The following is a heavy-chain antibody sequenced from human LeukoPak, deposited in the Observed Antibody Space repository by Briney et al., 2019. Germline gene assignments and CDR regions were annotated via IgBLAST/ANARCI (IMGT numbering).Heavy chain of an antibody. CDR2: INYDGSKE. J-gene: IGHJ6*03. V-gene: IGHV3-30*02. Sequence: GGCLRLSCAASGFTFSRFGMHWVRQAPGKGLEWVTFINYDGSKEYYADSVKGRFTISRDSSKNTLYLQMNSLRAEDTAVYYCAKDEVVPSYYYIDVWGKGTTVTVSS. CDR3: AKDEVVPSYYYIDV. CDR1: GFTFSRFG. D-gene: IGHD2-2*01.